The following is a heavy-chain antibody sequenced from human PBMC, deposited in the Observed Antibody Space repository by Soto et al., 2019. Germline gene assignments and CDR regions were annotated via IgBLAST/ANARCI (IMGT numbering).Heavy chain of an antibody. CDR1: GYTLTELS. V-gene: IGHV1-24*01. J-gene: IGHJ4*02. CDR2: FDPEDGDT. Sequence: ASVKVSCKVSGYTLTELSMHWVRQAPGKGLEWMGGFDPEDGDTIYAQKFQGRVTMTEDTSTDTAYMELSSLRAEDTAVYYCATARRSGSYYFDYWGQGSLVTVSS. D-gene: IGHD1-26*01. CDR3: ATARRSGSYYFDY.